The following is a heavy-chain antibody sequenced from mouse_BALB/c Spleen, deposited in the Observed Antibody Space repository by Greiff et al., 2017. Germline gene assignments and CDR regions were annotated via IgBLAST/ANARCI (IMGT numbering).Heavy chain of an antibody. Sequence: EVQVVESGPSLVKPSQTLSLTCSVTGDSITSGYWNWIRKFPGNKLEYMGYISYSGSTYYNPSLKSRISITRDTSKNQYYLQLNSVTTEDTATYYCARSYYGNYVYYFDYWGQGTTLTVSS. J-gene: IGHJ2*01. CDR3: ARSYYGNYVYYFDY. V-gene: IGHV3-8*02. CDR2: ISYSGST. CDR1: GDSITSGY. D-gene: IGHD2-10*01.